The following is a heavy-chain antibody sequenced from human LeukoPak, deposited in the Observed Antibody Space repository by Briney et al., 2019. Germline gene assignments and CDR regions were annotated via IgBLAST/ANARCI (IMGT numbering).Heavy chain of an antibody. CDR3: AMGPITTAPYYMDV. CDR2: ISSTGNTV. CDR1: GFTFSSYE. D-gene: IGHD1-26*01. V-gene: IGHV3-48*03. Sequence: TGGSLRLSCAASGFTFSSYEMNWVRQAPGQGLEWVAYISSTGNTVHYAGSVKGRFTISRDNAKNSLYLQMNSLRAEDTAVYYCAMGPITTAPYYMDVWGKGTTVTVSS. J-gene: IGHJ6*03.